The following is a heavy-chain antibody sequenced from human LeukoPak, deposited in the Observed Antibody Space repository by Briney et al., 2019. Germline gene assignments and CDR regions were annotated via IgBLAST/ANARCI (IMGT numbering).Heavy chain of an antibody. CDR2: IRYDGSNK. J-gene: IGHJ4*02. CDR3: ARGLNSGYDSPPVGIVGATYYFDY. CDR1: GFTFSSYS. D-gene: IGHD1-26*01. Sequence: GGSLRLSCAASGFTFSSYSMNWVRQAPGKGLEWVAFIRYDGSNKDYADSVKGRFTISRDNSKNTVFLQMSSLRADDTAVYYCARGLNSGYDSPPVGIVGATYYFDYWGQGTLVTVSS. V-gene: IGHV3-30*02.